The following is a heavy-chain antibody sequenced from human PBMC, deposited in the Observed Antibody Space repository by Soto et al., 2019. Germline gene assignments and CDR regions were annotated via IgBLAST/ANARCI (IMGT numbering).Heavy chain of an antibody. CDR1: GGSISSYY. V-gene: IGHV4-59*01. CDR3: ARSRRDGYNPEYFQH. D-gene: IGHD5-12*01. Sequence: PSETLSLTCTVSGGSISSYYWSWIRQPPGKGLEWIGYIYYSGSTNYNPSLKSRVTISVDTSKNQFSLKLSSVTAADTAVYYCARSRRDGYNPEYFQHWGQGTLVTVSS. CDR2: IYYSGST. J-gene: IGHJ1*01.